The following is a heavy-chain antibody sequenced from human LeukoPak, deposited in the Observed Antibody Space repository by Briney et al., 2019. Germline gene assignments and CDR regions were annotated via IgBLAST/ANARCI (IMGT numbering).Heavy chain of an antibody. Sequence: PGGSLRLSCAASGFTFDDYAVHWVRQAPGKGLEWVSGISWNSGSIGYADSVKGRFTISRDNAKNSLYLQMNSLRAEDTALYYCAKDKARGSYDFWSGYFPHYYYGMDVWGQGTTVTVSS. J-gene: IGHJ6*02. CDR2: ISWNSGSI. D-gene: IGHD3-3*01. V-gene: IGHV3-9*01. CDR1: GFTFDDYA. CDR3: AKDKARGSYDFWSGYFPHYYYGMDV.